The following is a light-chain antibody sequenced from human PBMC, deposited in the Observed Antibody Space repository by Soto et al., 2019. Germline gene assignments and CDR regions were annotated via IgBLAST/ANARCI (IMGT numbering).Light chain of an antibody. J-gene: IGLJ1*01. CDR2: TNT. CDR1: SSNIGSNP. V-gene: IGLV1-44*01. CDR3: AAWDDTFYV. Sequence: QPVLTQPPSASGTPGQSVTIAYSGGSSNIGSNPVSWYQHVPGTAPKLLIHTNTQRPLGVPVRFSCSKSGTSASLAISGLQSEDEADYYCAAWDDTFYVFGSGTKLTVL.